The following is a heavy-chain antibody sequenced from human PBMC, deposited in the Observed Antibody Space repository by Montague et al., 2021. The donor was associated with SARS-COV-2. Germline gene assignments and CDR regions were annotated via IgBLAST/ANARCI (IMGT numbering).Heavy chain of an antibody. J-gene: IGHJ5*02. CDR1: GGSISSSSYY. Sequence: SETLSLTCTVSGGSISSSSYYWGWIRQPPGKGLEWIGSIYYSGSTYYNPSLKSRVTISVDTSKNLFSLKLSSVTAADTAVYYCARQEPIVVVVAAARGWFDPWGQGTLVTVSP. D-gene: IGHD2-15*01. V-gene: IGHV4-39*01. CDR2: IYYSGST. CDR3: ARQEPIVVVVAAARGWFDP.